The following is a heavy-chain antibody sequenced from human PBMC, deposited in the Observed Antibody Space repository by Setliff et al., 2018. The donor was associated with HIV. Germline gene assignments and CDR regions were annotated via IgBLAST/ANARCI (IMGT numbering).Heavy chain of an antibody. D-gene: IGHD3-16*01. V-gene: IGHV1-18*01. J-gene: IGHJ3*02. Sequence: VASVKVSCKASGYIFNSFGISWVRQAPGQGLEWMGWISAYNGNTKYAQKLQGRVTMTTDTSTSTGCMELRSLRSDDTAVYYCARDGPYVAVLIRAFDIWGQGTMVTVSS. CDR3: ARDGPYVAVLIRAFDI. CDR2: ISAYNGNT. CDR1: GYIFNSFG.